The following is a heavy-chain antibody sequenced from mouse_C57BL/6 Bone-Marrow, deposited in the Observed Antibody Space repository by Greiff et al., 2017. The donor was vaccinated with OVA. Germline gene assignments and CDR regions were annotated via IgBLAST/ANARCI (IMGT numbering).Heavy chain of an antibody. CDR3: ARKGVGFAY. CDR2: IYPGSGST. D-gene: IGHD1-1*01. V-gene: IGHV1-55*01. J-gene: IGHJ3*01. Sequence: QVHVKQPGAELVKPGASVKMSCKASGYTFTSYWITWVKQRPGQGLEWIGDIYPGSGSTNYNEKFKSKATLTVDTSSSTAYMQLSSLTSEDSAVYYCARKGVGFAYWGQGTLVTVSA. CDR1: GYTFTSYW.